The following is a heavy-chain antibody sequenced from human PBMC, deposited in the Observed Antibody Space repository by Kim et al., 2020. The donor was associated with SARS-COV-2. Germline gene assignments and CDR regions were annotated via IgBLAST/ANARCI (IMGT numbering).Heavy chain of an antibody. J-gene: IGHJ4*02. V-gene: IGHV4-39*07. CDR3: ASCIAVAGDLDY. Sequence: SETLSLTCTVSGGSISSSSYYWGWIRQPPGKGLEWIGSIYYSGSTYYNPSLKSRVTISVDTSKNQFSLKLSSVTAADTAVYYCASCIAVAGDLDYWGQGTRVTVSS. CDR2: IYYSGST. CDR1: GGSISSSSYY. D-gene: IGHD6-19*01.